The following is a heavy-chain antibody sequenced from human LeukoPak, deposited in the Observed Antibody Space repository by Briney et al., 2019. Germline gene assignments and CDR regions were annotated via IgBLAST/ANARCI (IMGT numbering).Heavy chain of an antibody. J-gene: IGHJ5*02. CDR1: GFTFSNYW. V-gene: IGHV3-74*01. CDR2: INSDGINT. CDR3: ARDLGQYYDTSDNWCHP. D-gene: IGHD3-22*01. Sequence: GGSLRLSCAASGFTFSNYWMHWVRQAPGKGLVWVSRINSDGINTSYADSVKGRFTISRDNAKNTLNLQMNSLRAEDPAVYYCARDLGQYYDTSDNWCHPWGQRPLVTVSS.